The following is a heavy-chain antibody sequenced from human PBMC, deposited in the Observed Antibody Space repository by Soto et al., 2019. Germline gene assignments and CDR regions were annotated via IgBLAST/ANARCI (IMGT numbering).Heavy chain of an antibody. D-gene: IGHD2-15*01. J-gene: IGHJ2*01. CDR2: ISASTRNT. V-gene: IGHV1-18*01. Sequence: QVPLVQSGGEVKKPGASVKVSCQASGYTFSDYAISWVRQAPGQGLEWMGWISASTRNTDQAQNFQGRVIMTLDTSTNTAYMELRRLRSDDTAVYSCVRWYCSVGSCDACWHFDLWGRGTLVTFAS. CDR3: VRWYCSVGSCDACWHFDL. CDR1: GYTFSDYA.